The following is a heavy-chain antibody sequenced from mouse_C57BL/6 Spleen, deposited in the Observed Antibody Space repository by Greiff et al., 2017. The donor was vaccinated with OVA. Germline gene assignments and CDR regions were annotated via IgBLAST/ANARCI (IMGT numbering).Heavy chain of an antibody. D-gene: IGHD1-2*01. CDR2: IDPSDSET. V-gene: IGHV1-52*01. J-gene: IGHJ2*01. Sequence: QVQLQQPGAELVRPGSSVKLSCKASGYTFTSYWMHWVKQRPIQGLEWIGSIDPSDSETHYNQKFKDKATLTVDKSSSTAYMQLSSLTSEDSAVYYCARTANFYFDYWGQGTTLTVSS. CDR3: ARTANFYFDY. CDR1: GYTFTSYW.